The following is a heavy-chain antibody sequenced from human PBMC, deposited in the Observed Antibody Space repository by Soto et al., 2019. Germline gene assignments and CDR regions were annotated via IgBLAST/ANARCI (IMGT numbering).Heavy chain of an antibody. CDR1: GGTFSSYA. J-gene: IGHJ4*02. V-gene: IGHV1-69*12. CDR3: ARDGPQSGEFLYYFDY. CDR2: IIPIFGTA. D-gene: IGHD3-10*01. Sequence: QVQLVQSGAEVRKPGSSVKVACRASGGTFSSYAISWVRQAPGQGLEWMGGIIPIFGTANYAQKFQGRVTITADESTSTAYMELSSLRSEDTAVYYCARDGPQSGEFLYYFDYWGQGTLITVSS.